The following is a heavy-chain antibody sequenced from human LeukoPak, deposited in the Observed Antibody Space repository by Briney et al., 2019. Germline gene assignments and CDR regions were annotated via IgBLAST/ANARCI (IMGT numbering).Heavy chain of an antibody. D-gene: IGHD1-7*01. CDR1: GGSLSGYY. J-gene: IGHJ4*02. V-gene: IGHV4-34*01. CDR3: ARATGTKVPPGY. CDR2: INHSGRN. Sequence: PSETLSLTCAVYGGSLSGYYWSWIRQPPGKGLEWIGEINHSGRNNYNPSLKSRVTISINTSKNQFSLKLISVTAADTAVYYCARATGTKVPPGYWGQGTLVTVSS.